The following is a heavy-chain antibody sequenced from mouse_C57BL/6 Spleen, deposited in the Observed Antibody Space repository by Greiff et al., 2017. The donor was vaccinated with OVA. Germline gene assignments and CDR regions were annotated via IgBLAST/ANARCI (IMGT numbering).Heavy chain of an antibody. Sequence: VMLVESGGGLVKPGGSLKLSCAASGFTFSDYGMHWVRQAPGKGLEWVAYISSGSSTLYYADTVKGRFTISRDNAKNTLFLQMTRLRSEDTAMYYCARRDDGYYVSFAYWGQGTLVTVSA. D-gene: IGHD2-3*01. V-gene: IGHV5-17*01. CDR3: ARRDDGYYVSFAY. CDR1: GFTFSDYG. J-gene: IGHJ3*01. CDR2: ISSGSSTL.